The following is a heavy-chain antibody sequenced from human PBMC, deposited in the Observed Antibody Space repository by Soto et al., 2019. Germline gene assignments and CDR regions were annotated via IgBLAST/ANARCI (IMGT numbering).Heavy chain of an antibody. CDR2: ISYDGSNK. Sequence: QVQLVESGGGVVQPGRSLRLSCAASGLTFSSYGMHWVRQAPGKGLEWVAVISYDGSNKYYVDSVKGRFTIFRDNSKNTLYLQMNGLRAEDTAVYYCEKDEREYLEVRGDYGMDVWGQGTTVTVSS. J-gene: IGHJ6*02. V-gene: IGHV3-30*18. CDR3: EKDEREYLEVRGDYGMDV. CDR1: GLTFSSYG. D-gene: IGHD3-10*01.